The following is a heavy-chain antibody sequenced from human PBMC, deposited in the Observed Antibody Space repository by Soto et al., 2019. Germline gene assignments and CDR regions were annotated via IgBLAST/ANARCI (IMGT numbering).Heavy chain of an antibody. V-gene: IGHV1-46*01. CDR2: INPSGGST. D-gene: IGHD3-10*01. Sequence: ASVKVSCKASGYTFINYYMHWVRQAPGQGLEWMAIINPSGGSTTYAQKFQGRFTMTRDTSTSTVDMELSSLRSEDTAMYYCARGGSGSYYSRYFFDYWGQGTLVTVSS. CDR1: GYTFINYY. J-gene: IGHJ4*02. CDR3: ARGGSGSYYSRYFFDY.